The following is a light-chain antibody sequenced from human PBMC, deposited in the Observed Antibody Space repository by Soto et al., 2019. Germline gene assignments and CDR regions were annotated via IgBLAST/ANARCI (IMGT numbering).Light chain of an antibody. CDR3: QQYAKAPLT. CDR2: AAS. Sequence: IVLTHSPGTLSLSPGARATLSCRASQIVNNNYLAWYQQKPGQAPRLVIYAASSRATGVPDRFSGSGSGTDFTLTISRLEPEDFAVYYCQQYAKAPLTFGQGTKVEIK. CDR1: QIVNNNY. J-gene: IGKJ1*01. V-gene: IGKV3-20*01.